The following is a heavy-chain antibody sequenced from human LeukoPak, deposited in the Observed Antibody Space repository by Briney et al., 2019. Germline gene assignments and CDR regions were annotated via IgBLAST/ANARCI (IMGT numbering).Heavy chain of an antibody. CDR3: ARRKLTYYYGMDV. V-gene: IGHV3-7*01. D-gene: IGHD1-7*01. CDR2: INQDGSEK. J-gene: IGHJ6*02. Sequence: RGSLRLSCAASGFTFSNHWMSWVRQAPGKGLEWVANINQDGSEKYYVDSVKGRFTVSRDNAKNSLDLQMNTLRAEDTAVYYCARRKLTYYYGMDVWGQGTTVTVSS. CDR1: GFTFSNHW.